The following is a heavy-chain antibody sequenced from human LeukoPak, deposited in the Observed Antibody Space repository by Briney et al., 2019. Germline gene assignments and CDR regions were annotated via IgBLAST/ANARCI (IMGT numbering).Heavy chain of an antibody. CDR3: ARDRGYSYGRFDY. V-gene: IGHV1-69*04. J-gene: IGHJ4*02. CDR2: IIPILGIA. D-gene: IGHD5-18*01. Sequence: SVTVSCKASGGTFSSYAISWVRQAPGQGLEWMGRIIPILGIANCAQKFQGRVTITANKSTSTAYMELSSLRSEDTAVYYCARDRGYSYGRFDYWGQGTLVTVSS. CDR1: GGTFSSYA.